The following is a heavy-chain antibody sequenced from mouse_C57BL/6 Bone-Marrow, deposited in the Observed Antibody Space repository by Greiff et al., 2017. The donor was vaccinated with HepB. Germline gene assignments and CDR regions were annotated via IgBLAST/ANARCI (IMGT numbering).Heavy chain of an antibody. CDR2: IDPSDSYT. CDR1: GYTFTSYW. Sequence: QLQQPGAELVMPGASVKLSCKASGYTFTSYWMHWVKQRPGQGLEWIGEIDPSDSYTNYNQKFKGKSTLTVDKSSSTAYMQLSSLTSEDSAVYYCAREEIYSPFAYWGQGTLVTVSA. D-gene: IGHD2-1*01. CDR3: AREEIYSPFAY. J-gene: IGHJ3*01. V-gene: IGHV1-69*01.